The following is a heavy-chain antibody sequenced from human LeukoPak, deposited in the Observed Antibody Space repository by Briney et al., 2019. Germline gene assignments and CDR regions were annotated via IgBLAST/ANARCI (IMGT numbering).Heavy chain of an antibody. CDR1: GGSISSSSYY. CDR3: ARDAPYRDIVVVVAATSPAFDI. D-gene: IGHD2-15*01. Sequence: SETLSLTCTVSGGSISSSSYYWGWIRQPPGKGLEWIGSIYYSGSTYYNPSLKSRVTISVDTSKNQFSLKLSSVTAADTAVYYCARDAPYRDIVVVVAATSPAFDIWGQGTMVTVSS. V-gene: IGHV4-39*07. CDR2: IYYSGST. J-gene: IGHJ3*02.